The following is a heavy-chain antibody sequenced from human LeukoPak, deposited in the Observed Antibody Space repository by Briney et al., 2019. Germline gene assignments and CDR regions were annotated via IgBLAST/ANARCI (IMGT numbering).Heavy chain of an antibody. CDR1: GFTFSSYS. J-gene: IGHJ4*02. Sequence: PGGSLRLSCAASGFTFSSYSMNWVRQAPGKGLEWVSYISSSSSTIYYADSVKGRFTISRDNAKNSLYLQMNSLRAEDTAVYYCAKEHMAAAVYYFDYWGQGTLVTVSS. CDR3: AKEHMAAAVYYFDY. CDR2: ISSSSSTI. D-gene: IGHD2-15*01. V-gene: IGHV3-48*04.